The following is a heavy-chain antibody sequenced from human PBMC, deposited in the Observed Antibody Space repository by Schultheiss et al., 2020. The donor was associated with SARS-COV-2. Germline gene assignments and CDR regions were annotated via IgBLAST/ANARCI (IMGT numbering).Heavy chain of an antibody. Sequence: ASVKVSCKASGYTFTGYYMHWVRQAPGQGLEWMGWINPNSGGTNYAQKFQGWVTMTRDTSINTAYMELSRLRSDDTAVYYCARGGETIFGVVTILRYWGQGTLVTVSS. CDR2: INPNSGGT. CDR3: ARGGETIFGVVTILRY. D-gene: IGHD3-3*01. V-gene: IGHV1-2*04. CDR1: GYTFTGYY. J-gene: IGHJ4*02.